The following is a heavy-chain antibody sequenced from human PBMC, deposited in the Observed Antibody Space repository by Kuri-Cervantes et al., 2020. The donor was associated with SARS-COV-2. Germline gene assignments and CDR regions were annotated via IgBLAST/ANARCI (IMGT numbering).Heavy chain of an antibody. Sequence: EALKISCRVSSGSISNYYWNWIRQPAGKGLEWIGRTYSGGRTNYNPSLKSRFTMSVDTSKNQFSLNLYSVTAADSAVYFCVRGWKWELLRWGRGTLVTVSS. CDR2: TYSGGRT. CDR1: SGSISNYY. J-gene: IGHJ4*02. CDR3: VRGWKWELLR. D-gene: IGHD1-26*01. V-gene: IGHV4-4*07.